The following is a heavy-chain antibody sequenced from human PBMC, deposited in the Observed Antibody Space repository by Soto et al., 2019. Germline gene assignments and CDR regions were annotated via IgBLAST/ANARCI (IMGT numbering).Heavy chain of an antibody. J-gene: IGHJ4*02. V-gene: IGHV4-59*01. CDR1: GDSISGYS. CDR2: LSYSEST. D-gene: IGHD3-22*01. CDR3: ARDGGTYLTTHFDS. Sequence: SETLSLTCTVSGDSISGYSWSWIRQPPGKGLEWIGYLSYSESTTSTPSLKSRVTISVDTSKNQFSLELSSVTAEDTAVYFCARDGGTYLTTHFDSWGQGALVTVSS.